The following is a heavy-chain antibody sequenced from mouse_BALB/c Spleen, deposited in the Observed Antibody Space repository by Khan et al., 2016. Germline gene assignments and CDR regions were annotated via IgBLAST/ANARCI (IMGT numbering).Heavy chain of an antibody. V-gene: IGHV2-9*02. Sequence: VQLLESGPGLVAPSQSLSITCTVSGFSLTNSGVHWIRQPPGKGLEWLGVIWPGGSTDYNSDLMSRLRITKDYTHNQVFFMMISLQTADTTFYYFAMDDLDYYACFASWGQGTLVIVSA. CDR2: IWPGGST. J-gene: IGHJ3*01. CDR3: AMDDLDYYACFAS. D-gene: IGHD1-1*01. CDR1: GFSLTNSG.